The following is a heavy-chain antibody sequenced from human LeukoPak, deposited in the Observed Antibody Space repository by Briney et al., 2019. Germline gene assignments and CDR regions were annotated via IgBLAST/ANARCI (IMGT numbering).Heavy chain of an antibody. CDR3: ARHYGAAGDFDY. V-gene: IGHV5-10-1*01. CDR1: GSSFTSYW. J-gene: IGHJ4*02. Sequence: PGESLKISCKGSGSSFTSYWISWVRQLPGKGLEWMGRIDPSDSYTNYSPSFEGHVTISADKSISTAYLQWSSLKASDIAAYYCARHYGAAGDFDYWGQGTLVTVSS. D-gene: IGHD6-13*01. CDR2: IDPSDSYT.